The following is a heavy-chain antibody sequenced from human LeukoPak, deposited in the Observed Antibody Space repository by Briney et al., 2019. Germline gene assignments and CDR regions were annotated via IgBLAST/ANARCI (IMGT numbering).Heavy chain of an antibody. Sequence: GGSLRLSCAASGFTFNNAWMSWVRRAPGKGLEWVGRIKSEADGGTTDYAAPVKGRFTISRDDSKNTIYLQMNSLKTEDTAVYYCATIVPDVIATLTFDYWGQGTLVTVSS. V-gene: IGHV3-15*01. CDR3: ATIVPDVIATLTFDY. D-gene: IGHD2-15*01. CDR2: IKSEADGGTT. J-gene: IGHJ4*02. CDR1: GFTFNNAW.